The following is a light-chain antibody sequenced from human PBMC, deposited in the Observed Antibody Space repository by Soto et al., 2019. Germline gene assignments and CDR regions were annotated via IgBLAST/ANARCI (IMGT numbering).Light chain of an antibody. CDR3: HQYNHWYT. CDR1: QSVSSN. V-gene: IGKV3-15*01. J-gene: IGKJ2*01. Sequence: EIVMTQSPATLSVSPGERATLSCRASQSVSSNLAWYQQKPGQAPRLLIYGASTRATGIPARFSGSGSGTEFTLTISSLQSEDFAVYYCHQYNHWYTFGQGTKLAIK. CDR2: GAS.